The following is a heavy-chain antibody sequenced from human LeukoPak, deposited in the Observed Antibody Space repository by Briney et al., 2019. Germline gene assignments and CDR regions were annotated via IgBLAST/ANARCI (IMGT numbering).Heavy chain of an antibody. CDR1: GASISSSGHY. CDR3: AKSVDTALVTTSFDI. D-gene: IGHD5-18*01. CDR2: IYYSGRT. Sequence: PSETLSLTCTVSGASISSSGHYWVWIRQSPGTGLEWIASIYYSGRTFYNPSLRSRVTISDDTSKNQFSLKLESVTAADTAVYYCAKSVDTALVTTSFDIWGQGTRVTVSS. V-gene: IGHV4-39*01. J-gene: IGHJ3*02.